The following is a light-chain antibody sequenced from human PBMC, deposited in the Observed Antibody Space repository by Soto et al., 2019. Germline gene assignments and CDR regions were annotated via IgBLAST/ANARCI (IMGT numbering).Light chain of an antibody. Sequence: QSALTQPASVSGSPGQSITISCTGTSSDVGGYNYVSWYQQHPGKAPKLMIYDVSNRPSGVSNRFSGPKSGNTASLTISGLQAEDGADYYCSSYTSSSTSVVFGGGTKVTVL. J-gene: IGLJ2*01. CDR1: SSDVGGYNY. CDR2: DVS. V-gene: IGLV2-14*01. CDR3: SSYTSSSTSVV.